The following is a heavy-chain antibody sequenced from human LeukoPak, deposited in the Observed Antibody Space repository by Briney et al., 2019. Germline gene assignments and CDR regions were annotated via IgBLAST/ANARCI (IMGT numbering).Heavy chain of an antibody. D-gene: IGHD4-11*01. CDR1: GFSFSSYW. Sequence: GSLRLSCAASGFSFSSYWMSWVRQAPGKGLEWVANIKQDGSEKDYVDSVKGRFTISRDNAKNSLYLQMNSLRAEDTAVYYCARDAYTLRPYGMDVWGQGTTVTVSS. CDR2: IKQDGSEK. CDR3: ARDAYTLRPYGMDV. V-gene: IGHV3-7*03. J-gene: IGHJ6*02.